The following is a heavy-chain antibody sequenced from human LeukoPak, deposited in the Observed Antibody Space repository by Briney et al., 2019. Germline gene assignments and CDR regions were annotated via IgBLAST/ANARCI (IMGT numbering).Heavy chain of an antibody. CDR3: ARVDYGSGSFDY. J-gene: IGHJ4*02. CDR1: GFTLSSYS. D-gene: IGHD3-10*01. Sequence: PGGSLRLSCAASGFTLSSYSMSWVRQAPGKGLEWVSYISTSSSTIYYADSVKGRFTISRDNAKNSLSLQMNSLRDEDTAVYYCARVDYGSGSFDYWGQGTLVTVSS. V-gene: IGHV3-48*02. CDR2: ISTSSSTI.